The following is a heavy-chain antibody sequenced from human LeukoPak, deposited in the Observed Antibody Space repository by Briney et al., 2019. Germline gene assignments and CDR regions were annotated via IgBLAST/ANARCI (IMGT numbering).Heavy chain of an antibody. CDR3: ATFSAAES. CDR1: GFTFRGYW. CDR2: IKEDGSEK. V-gene: IGHV3-7*01. D-gene: IGHD2-2*01. J-gene: IGHJ5*02. Sequence: PGGSLRLSCETSGFTFRGYWMTWVRQPPGKELEWVATIKEDGSEKYYVDSVKGRFTISRDDAENSLYLQMSCLRAEDTAVYYCATFSAAESWGQGTLVTVSS.